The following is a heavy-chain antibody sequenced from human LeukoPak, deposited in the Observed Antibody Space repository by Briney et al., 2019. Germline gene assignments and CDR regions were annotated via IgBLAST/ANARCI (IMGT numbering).Heavy chain of an antibody. J-gene: IGHJ5*02. Sequence: SVKVSCKASGGTFSSYAISWVRQAPGQGLEWMGGLIPIFGTANYAQKFQGRVTITTDESTSTAYMELSSLRSEDTAVYYCARGLAARPCWFDPWGQGTLVTVSS. V-gene: IGHV1-69*05. CDR1: GGTFSSYA. CDR2: LIPIFGTA. CDR3: ARGLAARPCWFDP. D-gene: IGHD6-6*01.